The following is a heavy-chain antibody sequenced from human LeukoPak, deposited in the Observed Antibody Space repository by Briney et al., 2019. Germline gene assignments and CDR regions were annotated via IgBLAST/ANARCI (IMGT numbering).Heavy chain of an antibody. CDR3: VTYYFDSSGPKKNY. Sequence: SETLSLTCAVYGGSFSGYYWSWIRQPPGKGLEWIGEINHSGSTNYNPSLKSRVTISVDTSKKQSSLKLSSVTAADTAVYYCVTYYFDSSGPKKNYWGQGTLVTVSS. CDR1: GGSFSGYY. V-gene: IGHV4-34*01. D-gene: IGHD3-22*01. J-gene: IGHJ4*02. CDR2: INHSGST.